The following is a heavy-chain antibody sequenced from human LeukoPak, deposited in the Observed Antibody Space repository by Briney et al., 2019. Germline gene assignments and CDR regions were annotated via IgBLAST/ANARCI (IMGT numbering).Heavy chain of an antibody. CDR2: INHSGST. J-gene: IGHJ6*04. Sequence: PSETLSLTCAVYGGPFSGYYWSWIRQPPGKGLEWIGEINHSGSTNYNPSLKSRVTISVDTSKNQFSLKLSSVTAADTAVYYCARGRPPRQQLASVGYYYYGMDVWGKGTTVTVSS. D-gene: IGHD6-13*01. CDR3: ARGRPPRQQLASVGYYYYGMDV. V-gene: IGHV4-34*01. CDR1: GGPFSGYY.